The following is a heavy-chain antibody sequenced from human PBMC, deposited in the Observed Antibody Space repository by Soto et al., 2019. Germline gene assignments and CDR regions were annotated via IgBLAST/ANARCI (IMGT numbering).Heavy chain of an antibody. V-gene: IGHV3-74*01. Sequence: GGSLRLSCAASGFTFSSYWMHWVRQAPGKGLVWVSRINSDGSSTSYADSVKGRFTISRDNAKNTLYLQMNSLRAEDTAVYYCERGYTSGDYFDYWGQGTLVTVSS. CDR1: GFTFSSYW. CDR3: ERGYTSGDYFDY. CDR2: INSDGSST. J-gene: IGHJ4*02. D-gene: IGHD5-18*01.